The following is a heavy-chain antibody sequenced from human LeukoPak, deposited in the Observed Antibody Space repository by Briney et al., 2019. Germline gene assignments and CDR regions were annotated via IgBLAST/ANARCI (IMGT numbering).Heavy chain of an antibody. D-gene: IGHD3-9*01. J-gene: IGHJ4*02. Sequence: ASVKVSCKASGYTFTGYYMHWVREAPGQGLEWMGWINPNSGGTNYAQKFQGRVTMTRDTSISTAYMELSRLRSDDTAVYYCARDRGNYDILTGYPGYSDYWGQGTLVTVSS. CDR3: ARDRGNYDILTGYPGYSDY. CDR2: INPNSGGT. CDR1: GYTFTGYY. V-gene: IGHV1-2*02.